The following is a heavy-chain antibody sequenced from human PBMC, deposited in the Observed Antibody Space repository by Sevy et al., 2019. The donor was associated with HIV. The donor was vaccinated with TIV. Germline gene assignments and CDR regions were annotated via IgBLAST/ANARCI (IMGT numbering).Heavy chain of an antibody. CDR2: VNSDGSST. Sequence: GSLRLSCAASGFTFSSYWMHWVRQAPGKGLVWVSHVNSDGSSTSYADSVKGRFTISRDNAKNTLYLQMNSLRAEDTAVYYCARGAAAGTFDYWGQGTLVTVSS. CDR3: ARGAAAGTFDY. D-gene: IGHD6-13*01. V-gene: IGHV3-74*01. J-gene: IGHJ4*02. CDR1: GFTFSSYW.